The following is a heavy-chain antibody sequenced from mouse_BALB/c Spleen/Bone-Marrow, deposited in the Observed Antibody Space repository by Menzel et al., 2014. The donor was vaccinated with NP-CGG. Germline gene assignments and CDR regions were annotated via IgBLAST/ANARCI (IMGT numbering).Heavy chain of an antibody. CDR1: GFTFTDYY. CDR2: IRNKANGYTT. CDR3: VRDVGNYVRFAY. J-gene: IGHJ3*01. V-gene: IGHV7-3*02. D-gene: IGHD2-1*01. Sequence: EVMLVESGGGLVQPGGSLRLSCATSGFTFTDYYMSWVRQPPGKALEWLGFIRNKANGYTTEYSASVKGRFTISRDNSQSILYLQMNTLRAEDSATYYCVRDVGNYVRFAYWGQGTLVTVSA.